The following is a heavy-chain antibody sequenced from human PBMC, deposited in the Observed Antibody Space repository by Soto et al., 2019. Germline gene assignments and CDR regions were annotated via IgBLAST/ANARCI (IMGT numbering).Heavy chain of an antibody. D-gene: IGHD3-10*01. CDR1: GGSFSGYY. CDR2: INHSGST. V-gene: IGHV4-34*01. Sequence: QVQLQQWGAGLLKPSETLSLTCAVYGGSFSGYYWSWIRQPPGKGLEWIGEINHSGSTNYNPSLKSRATISVDTSKNQFSLNLSSVTAADTAVYYCARDPSYGSGSPQTDYWGQGTLVTVSS. CDR3: ARDPSYGSGSPQTDY. J-gene: IGHJ4*02.